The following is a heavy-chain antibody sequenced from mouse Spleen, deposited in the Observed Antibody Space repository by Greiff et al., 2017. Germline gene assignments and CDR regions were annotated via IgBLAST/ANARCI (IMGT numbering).Heavy chain of an antibody. J-gene: IGHJ1*03. Sequence: VQLKQSGPELVKPGASVKIPCKASGYTFTDYNMDWVKQSHGKSLEWIGDINPNNGGTIYNQKFKGKATLTVDKSSSTAYMELRSLTSEDTAVYYCARGPYYYGQRWYFDVWGTGTTVTVSS. CDR3: ARGPYYYGQRWYFDV. CDR1: GYTFTDYN. D-gene: IGHD1-1*01. CDR2: INPNNGGT. V-gene: IGHV1-18*01.